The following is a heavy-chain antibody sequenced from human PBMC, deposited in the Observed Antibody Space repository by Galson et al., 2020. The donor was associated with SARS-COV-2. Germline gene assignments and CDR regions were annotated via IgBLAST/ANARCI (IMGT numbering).Heavy chain of an antibody. CDR2: IFSNDEK. D-gene: IGHD2-15*01. V-gene: IGHV2-26*01. Sequence: SGPTLVKPTETLTLTCTVSGFSLSNARMGVSWIRQPPGKALEWLAHIFSNDEKSYSTSLKSRLTISKDTSKSQVVLTMTNMDPVDTATYYWARIRGGGYVGVWWYDDDGMDVWGQGTTVTVSS. CDR1: GFSLSNARMG. CDR3: ARIRGGGYVGVWWYDDDGMDV. J-gene: IGHJ6*02.